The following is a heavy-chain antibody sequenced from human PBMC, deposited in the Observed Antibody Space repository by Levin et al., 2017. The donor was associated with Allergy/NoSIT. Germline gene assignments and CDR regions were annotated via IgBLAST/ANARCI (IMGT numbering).Heavy chain of an antibody. CDR2: IKSKTDGGTT. CDR3: TTGGWLLLRSILGY. J-gene: IGHJ4*02. D-gene: IGHD3-22*01. CDR1: GFTFSNAW. V-gene: IGHV3-15*01. Sequence: MSGGSLRLSCAASGFTFSNAWMSWVRQAPGKGLEWVGRIKSKTDGGTTDYAAPVKGRFTISRDDSKNTLYLQMNSLKTEDTAVYYCTTGGWLLLRSILGYWGQGTLVTVSS.